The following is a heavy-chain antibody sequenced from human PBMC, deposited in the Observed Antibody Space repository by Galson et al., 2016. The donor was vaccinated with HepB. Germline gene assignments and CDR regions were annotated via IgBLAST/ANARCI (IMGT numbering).Heavy chain of an antibody. J-gene: IGHJ6*03. D-gene: IGHD2-15*01. CDR1: AFTVSNNH. V-gene: IGHV3-66*02. Sequence: SLRLSCAGSAFTVSNNHMSWVRQAPGKGLEWVSVLGSSGRIFYADSVKGRFTISRDNSMNTVFLQMSSLRTEDTAVYYCLPSGPDYYMDLWGTGTTVTVSS. CDR3: LPSGPDYYMDL. CDR2: LGSSGRI.